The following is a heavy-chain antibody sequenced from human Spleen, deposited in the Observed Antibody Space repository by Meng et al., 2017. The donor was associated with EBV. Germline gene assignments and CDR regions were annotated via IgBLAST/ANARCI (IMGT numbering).Heavy chain of an antibody. D-gene: IGHD6-6*01. CDR3: ARGRTVARSPWSDP. CDR1: GGSVSGFY. CDR2: SNHSGST. V-gene: IGHV4-34*01. J-gene: IGHJ5*02. Sequence: QVQRKLWGAGLLKPSETLSRTCAVYGGSVSGFYWIWIRQSPEKGLEWIGESNHSGSTTYNPSLKSRVTISVDTSKDQFSLRLTSVTAADTAIYYCARGRTVARSPWSDPWGQGTLVTVSS.